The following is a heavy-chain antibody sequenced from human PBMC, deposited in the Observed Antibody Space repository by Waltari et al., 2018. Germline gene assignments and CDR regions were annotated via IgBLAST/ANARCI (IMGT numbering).Heavy chain of an antibody. J-gene: IGHJ4*02. CDR2: IRGGSDYI. V-gene: IGHV3-23*01. CDR1: GFTFSSYG. D-gene: IGHD2-21*02. CDR3: AKGGVVTAWDEY. Sequence: EVQLLESGGGLVQPGGSLRLSCAASGFTFSSYGMSWVRQAPGKGPGWVSAIRGGSDYIYYADSVRGRFTISRDNSKNTLYLQMSSLKAEDTAVYYCAKGGVVTAWDEYWGQGTLVTVSS.